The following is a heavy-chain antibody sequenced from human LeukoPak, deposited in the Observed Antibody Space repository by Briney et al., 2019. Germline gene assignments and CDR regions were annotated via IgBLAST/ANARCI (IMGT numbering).Heavy chain of an antibody. CDR2: ISGSGGST. CDR1: GFTFSSYA. CDR3: ARARVGIVVVVADLDY. V-gene: IGHV3-23*01. J-gene: IGHJ4*02. Sequence: GGSLRLSCAASGFTFSSYAMSWVRQAPGKGLEWVSAISGSGGSTYYADSVKGRFTISRDNSKNTLYLQMNSLRAEDTAVYYCARARVGIVVVVADLDYWGQGTLVTVSS. D-gene: IGHD2-15*01.